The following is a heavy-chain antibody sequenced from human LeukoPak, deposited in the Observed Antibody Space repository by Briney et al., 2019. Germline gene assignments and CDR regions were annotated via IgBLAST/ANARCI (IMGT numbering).Heavy chain of an antibody. J-gene: IGHJ4*02. D-gene: IGHD3-22*01. CDR2: ISYDGSNK. Sequence: GGSLRLSCTASGFPFSSYAMHWVRQAPGKGLEWVAFISYDGSNKYSADSVKGRFTISRDNSKNTLLLQMNSLRAEDTAVYYCARGGSFSGITMRVLWGQGTLVTVSS. CDR1: GFPFSSYA. V-gene: IGHV3-30-3*01. CDR3: ARGGSFSGITMRVL.